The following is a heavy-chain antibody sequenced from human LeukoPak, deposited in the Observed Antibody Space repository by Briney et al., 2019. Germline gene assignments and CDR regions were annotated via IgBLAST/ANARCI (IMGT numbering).Heavy chain of an antibody. Sequence: ASVKVSCKASGYTFTSYYMHWVRQAPGQGLEWMGIINPSGGSTSYAQKFQGRVTMTRDMSTSTVYMELSSLRSEDTAVYYCARGSSSSSLTQNWFGPWGQGTLVTVSS. CDR2: INPSGGST. CDR1: GYTFTSYY. D-gene: IGHD6-6*01. J-gene: IGHJ5*02. V-gene: IGHV1-46*01. CDR3: ARGSSSSSLTQNWFGP.